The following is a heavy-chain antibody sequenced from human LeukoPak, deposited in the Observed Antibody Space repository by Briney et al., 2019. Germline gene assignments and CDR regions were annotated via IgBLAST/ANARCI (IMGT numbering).Heavy chain of an antibody. Sequence: SETLSLTCTVSGGSISSSSYYWGWIRQPPGKGLEWIGSIYYSGSTYYNPSLKSRVTISVDTSKNQFSLTLSSVTAADTAVYYCARLRCSSTSCYIRYYYYMDVWGKGTTVTVSS. CDR3: ARLRCSSTSCYIRYYYYMDV. CDR1: GGSISSSSYY. D-gene: IGHD2-2*02. J-gene: IGHJ6*03. CDR2: IYYSGST. V-gene: IGHV4-39*01.